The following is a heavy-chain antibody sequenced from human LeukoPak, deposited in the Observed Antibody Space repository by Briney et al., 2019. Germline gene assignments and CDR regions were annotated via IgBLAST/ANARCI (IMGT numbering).Heavy chain of an antibody. CDR2: ISTSSSTI. CDR3: ARNGLVDVSGAYFSLFGH. CDR1: GFTFIAYE. Sequence: GGSLRLSCAASGFTFIAYEMNWVRQAPGKGLEWISFISTSSSTIHYADSVKGRFTVSRDNAKKSLYLQMNSLRAEDTAVYYCARNGLVDVSGAYFSLFGHWGQGSLVAVSS. V-gene: IGHV3-48*03. J-gene: IGHJ4*02. D-gene: IGHD3-10*01.